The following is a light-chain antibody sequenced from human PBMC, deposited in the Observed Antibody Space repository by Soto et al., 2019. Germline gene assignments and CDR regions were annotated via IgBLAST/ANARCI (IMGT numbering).Light chain of an antibody. Sequence: QSVLTQPPSVSAAPGQKVTISCAGSSSNIGINYVSWYQQIPGTAPKLLIYESDKRPSGIPDRFSGSKSGTSATLVITGLQTGDEADYYCGTWDSSLLSYVFGTGTKLTVL. CDR1: SSNIGINY. J-gene: IGLJ1*01. V-gene: IGLV1-51*02. CDR3: GTWDSSLLSYV. CDR2: ESD.